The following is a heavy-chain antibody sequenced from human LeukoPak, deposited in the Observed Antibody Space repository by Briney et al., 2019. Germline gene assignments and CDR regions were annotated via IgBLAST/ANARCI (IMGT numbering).Heavy chain of an antibody. Sequence: SETLSLTCTVSGGSISSSSYYWGWIRQPPGKGLEWIGSIYYSGSTYYNPSLKSRVTMSVDTSKNHFSLNLRSVTAADTAVYYCARGYYGSGSQDWFDPWGQGTLVTVSS. CDR1: GGSISSSSYY. CDR3: ARGYYGSGSQDWFDP. CDR2: IYYSGST. V-gene: IGHV4-39*07. J-gene: IGHJ5*02. D-gene: IGHD3-10*01.